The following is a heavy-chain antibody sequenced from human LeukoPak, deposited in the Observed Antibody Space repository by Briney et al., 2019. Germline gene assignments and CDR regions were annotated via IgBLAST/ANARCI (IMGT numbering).Heavy chain of an antibody. CDR2: ISSSGTTI. CDR1: GFTFDRYS. Sequence: GGSLRLSCAASGFTFDRYSMNWVRQAPGKGLEWISYISSSGTTIYYADSVQGRFIISRDNARNSLYLQMNSLRAEDTAVYYCARVGYSDFWSGYYWDYWGQGTLATVSS. D-gene: IGHD3-3*01. CDR3: ARVGYSDFWSGYYWDY. J-gene: IGHJ4*02. V-gene: IGHV3-48*01.